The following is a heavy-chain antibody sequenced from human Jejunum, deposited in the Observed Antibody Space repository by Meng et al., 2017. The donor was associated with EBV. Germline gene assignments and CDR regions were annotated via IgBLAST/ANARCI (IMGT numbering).Heavy chain of an antibody. Sequence: QLHLQECGSGLVKHSQNLALTCVVSGGSISTGGYSWHWNRQSPGKGLEWIGYIYHSGSAYYNPSLKSRLILSVDRSRDQFSLELISVTAADTAVYYCARGNSGVDHWGQGTLVTVSS. CDR3: ARGNSGVDH. J-gene: IGHJ5*02. D-gene: IGHD6-19*01. CDR2: IYHSGSA. CDR1: GGSISTGGYS. V-gene: IGHV4-30-2*06.